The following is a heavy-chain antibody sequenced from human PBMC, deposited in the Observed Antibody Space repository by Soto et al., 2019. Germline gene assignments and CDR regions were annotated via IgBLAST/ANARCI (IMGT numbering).Heavy chain of an antibody. J-gene: IGHJ6*02. CDR3: ARELGCSSTSCYLSTTFYYYYYGMDV. D-gene: IGHD2-2*01. CDR1: GGSFSGYY. V-gene: IGHV4-34*01. CDR2: INHSGST. Sequence: SGILSLTCAINGGSFSGYYWSWILKPPGKGLEWIGEINHSGSTNYNPSLKSRVTISVDTSKNQLSLKLSSVTAADTAVYHCARELGCSSTSCYLSTTFYYYYYGMDVWGQGNTVT.